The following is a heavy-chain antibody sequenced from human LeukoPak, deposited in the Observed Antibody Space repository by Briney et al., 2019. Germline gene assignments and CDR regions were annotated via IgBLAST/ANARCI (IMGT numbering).Heavy chain of an antibody. CDR3: ARHLEDIVVVVAATHKNDAFDI. CDR1: GGSISSSSYS. V-gene: IGHV4-39*01. J-gene: IGHJ3*02. CDR2: IYYSGST. Sequence: SETLSLTCTVSGGSISSSSYSWGWIRQPPGKGLEWIGSIYYSGSTYYNPSLKSRVTISVDTSKNQFSLKLSSVTAADTAVYYCARHLEDIVVVVAATHKNDAFDIWGQGTMVTVSS. D-gene: IGHD2-15*01.